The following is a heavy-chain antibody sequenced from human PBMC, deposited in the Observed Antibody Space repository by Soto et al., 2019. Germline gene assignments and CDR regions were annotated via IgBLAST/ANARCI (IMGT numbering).Heavy chain of an antibody. D-gene: IGHD1-1*01. Sequence: LKLCCVGSGFRFRYYSMTWFRQGPVRGLECVATLTRTGTTFYADSVKGRFTISRDNSRNTLALQMYSLRAEDTARYYCAKRATTVPNPGNYFDCWGQGTLVTVSS. CDR2: LTRTGTT. V-gene: IGHV3-23*01. CDR3: AKRATTVPNPGNYFDC. J-gene: IGHJ4*02. CDR1: GFRFRYYS.